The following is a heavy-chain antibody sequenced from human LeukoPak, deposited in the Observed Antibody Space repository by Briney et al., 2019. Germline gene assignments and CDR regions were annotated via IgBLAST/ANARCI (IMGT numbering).Heavy chain of an antibody. CDR2: ISSSSSYI. Sequence: SGGSLRLSCAASGFTFSSYWMHWVRQAPGKGLEWVSSISSSSSYIYYADSVKGRFTISRDNAKNSLYLQMNSLRAEDTAVYYCARSIAAPDYWGQGTLVTVSS. CDR1: GFTFSSYW. J-gene: IGHJ4*02. CDR3: ARSIAAPDY. V-gene: IGHV3-21*01. D-gene: IGHD6-6*01.